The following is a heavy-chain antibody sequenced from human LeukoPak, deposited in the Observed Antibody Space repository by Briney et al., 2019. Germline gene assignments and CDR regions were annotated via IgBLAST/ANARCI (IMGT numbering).Heavy chain of an antibody. CDR1: GFTLSRYW. CDR3: VRDLILVWTPGDDFDH. D-gene: IGHD3-16*01. V-gene: IGHV3-74*03. Sequence: GGSLRLSCVASGFTLSRYWMHWVPQVPGKGLEWVSRINEDASTITYADSVKGRFTISRDNAKNTLYLQMNSLRAEDTAVYFCVRDLILVWTPGDDFDHWGQGTLVTVSS. J-gene: IGHJ4*02. CDR2: INEDASTI.